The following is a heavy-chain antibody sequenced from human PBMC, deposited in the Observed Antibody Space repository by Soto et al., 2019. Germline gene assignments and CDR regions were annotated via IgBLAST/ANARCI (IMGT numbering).Heavy chain of an antibody. J-gene: IGHJ5*02. V-gene: IGHV4-39*01. CDR2: IYYSGST. D-gene: IGHD6-13*01. Sequence: SETLSLTCTVSVGSISSSSYYWGWIRQPPGKGLEWIGSIYYSGSTYYNPSLKSRVTISVDTSKNQFSLKLSSVTAADTAVYYCARRGANSSWYLDNWFDPWGQGTLVTVSS. CDR1: VGSISSSSYY. CDR3: ARRGANSSWYLDNWFDP.